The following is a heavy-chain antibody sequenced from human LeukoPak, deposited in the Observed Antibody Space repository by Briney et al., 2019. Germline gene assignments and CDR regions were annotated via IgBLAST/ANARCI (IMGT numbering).Heavy chain of an antibody. D-gene: IGHD3-22*01. Sequence: GGSLRLSCAASGFTFSSYGMHWVRQAPGKGLEWVAVISYDGSNKYYADSAKGRFTISRDNSKNTLYLQMNSLRAEDTAVYYCAKGEYYYDSSGYDYWGQGTLVTVSS. J-gene: IGHJ4*02. V-gene: IGHV3-30*18. CDR3: AKGEYYYDSSGYDY. CDR1: GFTFSSYG. CDR2: ISYDGSNK.